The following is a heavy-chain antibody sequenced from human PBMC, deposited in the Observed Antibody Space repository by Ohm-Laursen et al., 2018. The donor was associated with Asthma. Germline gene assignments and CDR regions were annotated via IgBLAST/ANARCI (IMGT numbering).Heavy chain of an antibody. J-gene: IGHJ4*02. CDR1: GFTLSDYY. CDR3: ARGFDYGGNPDY. V-gene: IGHV3-11*01. Sequence: SLRLSCAATGFTLSDYYMSWIRQAPGKGLEWVSYISSSGSTIYYADSVKGRFTISRDNAKNSLYLQMNSLRSEDTAVYYCARGFDYGGNPDYWGQGTLVTVSS. D-gene: IGHD4-23*01. CDR2: ISSSGSTI.